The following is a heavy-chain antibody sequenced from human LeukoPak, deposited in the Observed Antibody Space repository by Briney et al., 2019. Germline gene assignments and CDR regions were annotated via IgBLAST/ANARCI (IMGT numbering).Heavy chain of an antibody. D-gene: IGHD3-22*01. V-gene: IGHV3-30-3*01. Sequence: GGSLRLSCAASGFTFSSYAMHWVRQAPGKGLEWVALISYDGSNNYYADSVKGRFTISRANSKNTLYLQVNSLRTEDTAVYYCARAHDSSGYLRGYFDYWGQGTLVTVSS. CDR2: ISYDGSNN. CDR3: ARAHDSSGYLRGYFDY. J-gene: IGHJ4*02. CDR1: GFTFSSYA.